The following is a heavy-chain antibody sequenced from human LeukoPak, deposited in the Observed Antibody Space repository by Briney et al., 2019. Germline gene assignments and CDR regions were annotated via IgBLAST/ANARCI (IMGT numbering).Heavy chain of an antibody. CDR3: ARGGTRGYYDSSGYYLQ. D-gene: IGHD3-22*01. J-gene: IGHJ4*02. CDR2: ISSSSSYI. V-gene: IGHV3-21*01. CDR1: GFTFSSYS. Sequence: GGSLRLSCAASGFTFSSYSMNWVRQAPGKGLEWVSSISSSSSYIYYADSVKGRFTISRDNAKNSLYLQMNSLRAEDTAVYYCARGGTRGYYDSSGYYLQWGQGTLVTVSS.